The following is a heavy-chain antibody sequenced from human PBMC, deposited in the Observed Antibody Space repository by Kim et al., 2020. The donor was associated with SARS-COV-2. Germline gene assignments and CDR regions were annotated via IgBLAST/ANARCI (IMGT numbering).Heavy chain of an antibody. J-gene: IGHJ4*02. CDR3: AVGGYDSGGYYHGYFDY. D-gene: IGHD3-22*01. Sequence: SETLSLTCTVSGGSISSSSYYWGWIRQPPGKGLEWIGSIYYSGSTYYNPSLKSRVTISVDTSKNQFSLKLSSVTAADTAVYYCAVGGYDSGGYYHGYFDYGGQGTLVTVSS. CDR1: GGSISSSSYY. V-gene: IGHV4-39*01. CDR2: IYYSGST.